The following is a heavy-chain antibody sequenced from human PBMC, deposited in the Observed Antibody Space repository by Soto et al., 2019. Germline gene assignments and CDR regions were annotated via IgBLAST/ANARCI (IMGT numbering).Heavy chain of an antibody. CDR1: GGSFSAYY. V-gene: IGHV4-34*12. Sequence: SETLSLTCAVYGGSFSAYYWSWVRQPPGKGLEWIGEIIHSESTKYNPSLKSRVTISVDASKNQFSLKLSPVTAADTAVYYCARQRPTDGRWEFANYYGMDVWGQGTTVTVSS. J-gene: IGHJ6*02. CDR3: ARQRPTDGRWEFANYYGMDV. D-gene: IGHD1-26*01. CDR2: IIHSEST.